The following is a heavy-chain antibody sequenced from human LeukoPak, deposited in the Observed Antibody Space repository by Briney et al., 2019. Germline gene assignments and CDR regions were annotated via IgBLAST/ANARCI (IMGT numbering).Heavy chain of an antibody. CDR1: GFTFTSCS. J-gene: IGHJ4*02. Sequence: GGSLRLSCAAAGFTFTSCSMNWVRQAPGKGLEWVSSISSSSSYIYYADSVKGRFAISRDNAKNSLYLQMDSLRAEDTAVYFCARDRGYSYGFPPPFDYWGQGTLVTVSS. V-gene: IGHV3-21*01. D-gene: IGHD5-18*01. CDR2: ISSSSSYI. CDR3: ARDRGYSYGFPPPFDY.